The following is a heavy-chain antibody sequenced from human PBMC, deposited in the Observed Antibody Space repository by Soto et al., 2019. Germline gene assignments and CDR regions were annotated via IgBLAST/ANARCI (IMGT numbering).Heavy chain of an antibody. J-gene: IGHJ4*02. V-gene: IGHV4-59*12. CDR2: VYYSGST. CDR1: GSSISSYY. Sequence: QVQLQESGPGLVKPSETLSLTSTVSGSSISSYYWSWIRQPPGKGLEWIGYVYYSGSTNYNPSLKSRSTKSVDTVKIQFYLKLSSVTAADTAMYYCARDTTPALWGQGTLVTVSS. CDR3: ARDTTPAL. D-gene: IGHD1-1*01.